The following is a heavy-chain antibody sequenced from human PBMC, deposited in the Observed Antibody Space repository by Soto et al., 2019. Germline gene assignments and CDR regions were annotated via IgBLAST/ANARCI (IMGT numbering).Heavy chain of an antibody. J-gene: IGHJ6*02. CDR3: ALDGIAAAGTALSDRFLTDYYYHYGMDV. CDR2: INPNSGGT. V-gene: IGHV1-2*04. D-gene: IGHD6-13*01. Sequence: ASVKVSCKASGYTFTGYYMHWVRQAPGQGLEWMGWINPNSGGTNYAQKFQGWVTMTRETSISTAYMELGRLGSDDTAVYYCALDGIAAAGTALSDRFLTDYYYHYGMDVWGQGTTVTVSS. CDR1: GYTFTGYY.